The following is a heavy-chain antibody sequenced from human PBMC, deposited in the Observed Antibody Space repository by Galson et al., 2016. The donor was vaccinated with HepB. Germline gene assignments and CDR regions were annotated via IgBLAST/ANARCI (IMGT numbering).Heavy chain of an antibody. CDR1: GYTFTGYY. Sequence: SVKVSCKASGYTFTGYYIHWLRQAPGQGLEWMGRINPDSGDPDYAQNFQGRVTLTRHTSINTAYMELTRLTSYDTAVYYCAKSNLGMQAAAVNAFDIWGQGTMVPVS. J-gene: IGHJ3*02. V-gene: IGHV1-2*06. CDR3: AKSNLGMQAAAVNAFDI. CDR2: INPDSGDP. D-gene: IGHD6-13*01.